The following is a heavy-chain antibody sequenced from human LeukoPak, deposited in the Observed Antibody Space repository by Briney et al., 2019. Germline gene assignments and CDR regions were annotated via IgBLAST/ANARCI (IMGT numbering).Heavy chain of an antibody. CDR2: IYTSGST. D-gene: IGHD2-2*01. V-gene: IGHV4-61*02. CDR1: GGSISSGSYY. CDR3: ASSPSYCSSTSCYWDYYYYYMDV. J-gene: IGHJ6*03. Sequence: SETLSLTCTVSGGSISSGSYYWSWIRQPAGKGLEWIGRIYTSGSTNYDPSLKSRVTISVDTSKNQFSLKLSSVTAADTAVYYCASSPSYCSSTSCYWDYYYYYMDVWGKGTTVTVSS.